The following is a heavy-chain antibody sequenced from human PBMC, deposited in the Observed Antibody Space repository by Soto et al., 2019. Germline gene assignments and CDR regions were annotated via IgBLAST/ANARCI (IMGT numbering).Heavy chain of an antibody. CDR3: VRDFCWYFRSGYMDV. CDR2: INEDSSYI. V-gene: IGHV3-21*02. J-gene: IGHJ6*03. CDR1: GFDFSSYS. D-gene: IGHD6-13*01. Sequence: EVQLVESGGGLVKPGGSLRLSCAASGFDFSSYSMNWVRQAPGKGLEWVSSINEDSSYIYYAHSLRGRFTISRENAKESLYLPRNSLRAEDTAVYYGVRDFCWYFRSGYMDVWGDVATVTVSS.